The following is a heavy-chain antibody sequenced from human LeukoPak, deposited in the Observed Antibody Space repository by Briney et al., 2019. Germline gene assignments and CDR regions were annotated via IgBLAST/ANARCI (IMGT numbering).Heavy chain of an antibody. V-gene: IGHV4-59*01. J-gene: IGHJ3*02. Sequence: PSETLSLTCTVSGGSISSYYWSWLRQPPGKGLEWIGYIYYSGSTNYNPSLKSRVTISLDTSKNQFSLKLSSLTAADTAVHYCARRVAGESRAFDIWGQGTMVTVSS. D-gene: IGHD3-10*01. CDR2: IYYSGST. CDR1: GGSISSYY. CDR3: ARRVAGESRAFDI.